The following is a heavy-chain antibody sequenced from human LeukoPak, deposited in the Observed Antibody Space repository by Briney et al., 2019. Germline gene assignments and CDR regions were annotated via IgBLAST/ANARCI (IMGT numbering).Heavy chain of an antibody. CDR1: EFTFSNYA. V-gene: IGHV3-23*01. Sequence: GGSLRLSCAASEFTFSNYAMSWVRQAPGKGLEWVSAISSRGGSTYYADSVKGRFTISRDNSKNTLYLQMNSLRAEDTAVYYCAKDYYDTSGYSSYGAFDIWGQGTMVTVSP. D-gene: IGHD3-22*01. CDR2: ISSRGGST. CDR3: AKDYYDTSGYSSYGAFDI. J-gene: IGHJ3*02.